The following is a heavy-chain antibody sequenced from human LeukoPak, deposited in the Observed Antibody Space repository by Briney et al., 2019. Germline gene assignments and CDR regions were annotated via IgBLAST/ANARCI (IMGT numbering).Heavy chain of an antibody. Sequence: ASETLSLTCAVSGGSISTYCWSWIRQPPGKGLEWIGYIFYSGSTNYNPSLKSRVTISVDTSKNQFSLKLSSVTAADTAVYYCARDSSQGGATAAIIDYWGQGTLVTVSS. CDR3: ARDSSQGGATAAIIDY. CDR2: IFYSGST. CDR1: GGSISTYC. J-gene: IGHJ4*02. V-gene: IGHV4-59*12. D-gene: IGHD1-26*01.